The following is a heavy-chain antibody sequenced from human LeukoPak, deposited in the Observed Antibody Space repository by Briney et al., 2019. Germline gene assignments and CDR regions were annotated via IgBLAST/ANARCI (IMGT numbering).Heavy chain of an antibody. CDR3: ARGPEYGGTIDY. CDR1: GYTFTSYD. J-gene: IGHJ4*02. V-gene: IGHV1-2*02. Sequence: GASVKVSCKASGYTFTSYDINWVRQAPGQGLEWMGWINPNSDATKYSQKFQGRVTMTRDTSISTTYMDLTRLTSDDTAVYYCARGPEYGGTIDYWGQGTLVTVSS. CDR2: INPNSDAT. D-gene: IGHD4-23*01.